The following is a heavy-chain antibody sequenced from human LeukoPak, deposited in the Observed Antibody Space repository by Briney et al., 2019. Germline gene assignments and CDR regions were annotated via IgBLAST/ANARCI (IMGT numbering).Heavy chain of an antibody. Sequence: PSETLSLTCTVSGGSISSSSDYWGWIRQPPGKGLEWIGSIYYSGSTYYNPSLKSRVTISVDTSKNQFSLKLRSVTAADTAVYYCARHALGGVIITPYYFDYWGQGTLVTVSS. J-gene: IGHJ4*02. CDR2: IYYSGST. V-gene: IGHV4-39*01. D-gene: IGHD3-3*01. CDR3: ARHALGGVIITPYYFDY. CDR1: GGSISSSSDY.